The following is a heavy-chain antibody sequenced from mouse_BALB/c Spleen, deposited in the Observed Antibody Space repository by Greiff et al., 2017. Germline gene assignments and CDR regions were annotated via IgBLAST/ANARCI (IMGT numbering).Heavy chain of an antibody. Sequence: QVQLKQSGADLVKPGASVKLSCKASGYTFTSYYMYWVKQRPGQGLEWIGEINPSNGGTNFNEKFKSKATLTVDKSSSTAYMQLSSLTSEDSAVYYCTRLLRSYYYAMDYWGQGTSVTVSS. CDR3: TRLLRSYYYAMDY. CDR1: GYTFTSYY. D-gene: IGHD1-1*01. V-gene: IGHV1S81*02. CDR2: INPSNGGT. J-gene: IGHJ4*01.